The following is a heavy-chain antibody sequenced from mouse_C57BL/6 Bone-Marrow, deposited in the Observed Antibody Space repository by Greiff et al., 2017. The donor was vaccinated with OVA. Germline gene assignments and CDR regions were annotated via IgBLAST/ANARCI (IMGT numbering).Heavy chain of an antibody. CDR2: INPSSGYT. CDR1: GYTFTSYW. CDR3: ARGYHWYFDV. J-gene: IGHJ1*03. V-gene: IGHV1-7*01. Sequence: VQLQQSGAELAKPGASVKLSCKASGYTFTSYWMHWVKQRPGQGLEWIGYINPSSGYTKYNQKFKDKATLTADKSASTAYMQLSSLTYADSAVYYCARGYHWYFDVWGTGTTVTVSS.